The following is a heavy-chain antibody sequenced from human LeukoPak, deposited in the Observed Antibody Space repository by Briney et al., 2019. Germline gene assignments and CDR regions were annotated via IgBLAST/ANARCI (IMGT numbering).Heavy chain of an antibody. CDR1: GGSISSYY. V-gene: IGHV4-59*01. CDR2: IYYSGST. Sequence: SETLSLTCTVSGGSISSYYWSWIRQPPGKGLEWIGYIYYSGSTNYNPSLKSRVTISVDTSKNQFSLKLSSVTAADTAVYYCARDSRSGWYGNYFDYWGQGTLVIVSS. D-gene: IGHD6-19*01. CDR3: ARDSRSGWYGNYFDY. J-gene: IGHJ4*02.